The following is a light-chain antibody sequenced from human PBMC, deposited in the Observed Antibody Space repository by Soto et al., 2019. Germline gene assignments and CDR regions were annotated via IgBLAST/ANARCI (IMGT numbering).Light chain of an antibody. CDR3: MQALQTPYT. CDR2: LGS. Sequence: DIVMTQSPLYLPVTPGEPASISCRSSQSLLHSNGYKFFDWYLQKPGQSPQLLIYLGSNRASGVPDRFSGSESGTDFTLKISRVEAEDVGVYYCMQALQTPYTLGQGTKLEIK. V-gene: IGKV2-28*01. J-gene: IGKJ2*01. CDR1: QSLLHSNGYKF.